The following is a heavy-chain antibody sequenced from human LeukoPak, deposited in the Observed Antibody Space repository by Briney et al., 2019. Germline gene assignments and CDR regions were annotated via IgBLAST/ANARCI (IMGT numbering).Heavy chain of an antibody. CDR1: GFNITNYY. CDR3: ARASWGYDFDC. J-gene: IGHJ4*02. D-gene: IGHD7-27*01. CDR2: IYSGGTT. V-gene: IGHV3-53*01. Sequence: GGSLRLSCAASGFNITNYYMSWVRHAPGKGLEWVSVIYSGGTTYYADSVKGRFTISRDNSNSTVSLQMNSLRVDDTAVYYCARASWGYDFDCWGQGTLVTVSS.